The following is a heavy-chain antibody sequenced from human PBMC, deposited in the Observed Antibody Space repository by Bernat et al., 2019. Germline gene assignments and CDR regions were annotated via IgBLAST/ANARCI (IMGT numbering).Heavy chain of an antibody. CDR1: GFTFSSYA. Sequence: QVQLVESGGGVVQPGRSLRLSCAASGFTFSSYAMHWVRQAPGKGLEWVAVISYDGSNKYYADSVKGRFTISRDNSKNTLYLQMNSLRAEDTAVYYCARESTGDGGNYDYIWGSYRYGAFDIWGQGTMVTVSS. V-gene: IGHV3-30*01. CDR2: ISYDGSNK. CDR3: ARESTGDGGNYDYIWGSYRYGAFDI. D-gene: IGHD3-16*02. J-gene: IGHJ3*02.